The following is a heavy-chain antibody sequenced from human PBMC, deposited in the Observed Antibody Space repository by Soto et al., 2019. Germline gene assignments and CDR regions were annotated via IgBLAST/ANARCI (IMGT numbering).Heavy chain of an antibody. CDR3: ARHGPTWVAQVLYFDY. V-gene: IGHV4-39*01. D-gene: IGHD7-27*01. CDR2: IYYSGTT. Sequence: QLQLQESGPRLVMPSETLSLTCTVSGGSITSSHYYWGWIRQPPGKGLEWIGTIYYSGTTSYHPSLKSRVTISADTSKNQFSLRLSSVTAADTAVYYCARHGPTWVAQVLYFDYWGQGALVTVSS. CDR1: GGSITSSHYY. J-gene: IGHJ4*02.